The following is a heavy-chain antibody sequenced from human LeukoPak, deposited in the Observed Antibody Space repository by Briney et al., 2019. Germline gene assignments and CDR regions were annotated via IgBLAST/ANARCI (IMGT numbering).Heavy chain of an antibody. Sequence: GASVKVSCKASGYTFTGYYMHWVRQAPGQGLEWMGWINPNSGGTNYAQKFQGRVTMTRDTSISTAYMELSSLRSEDTAVYYCARDGHPPVGIPDYWGQGTLVTVSS. CDR1: GYTFTGYY. CDR2: INPNSGGT. D-gene: IGHD5-18*01. J-gene: IGHJ4*02. V-gene: IGHV1-2*02. CDR3: ARDGHPPVGIPDY.